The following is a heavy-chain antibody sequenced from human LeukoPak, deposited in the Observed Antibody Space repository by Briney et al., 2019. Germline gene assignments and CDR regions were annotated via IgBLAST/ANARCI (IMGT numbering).Heavy chain of an antibody. J-gene: IGHJ4*02. CDR2: IWYDGSNK. D-gene: IGHD6-13*01. Sequence: GGSLRLSCEASGFDFRMYGIHWVRQAPGKGLEWVAVIWYDGSNKYYPDSVKGRFTISRDNSKNTLYLQMNSLRAEDTAVYYCAKDAAAAGTNYWGQGTLVTVSS. CDR3: AKDAAAAGTNY. V-gene: IGHV3-33*06. CDR1: GFDFRMYG.